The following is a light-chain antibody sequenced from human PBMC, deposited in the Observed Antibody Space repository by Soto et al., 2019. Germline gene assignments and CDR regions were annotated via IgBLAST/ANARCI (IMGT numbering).Light chain of an antibody. CDR3: QQYDKCPLS. Sequence: ILLTQSPATHTESTEERATLSCGASQSVRSRLAWYQQKPGTAPKLLIFDASRLESGVPSRFSGSASGTEFTLTICSLQSEDFTAYSCQQYDKCPLSFGG. V-gene: IGKV1-5*01. CDR1: QSVRSR. CDR2: DAS. J-gene: IGKJ4*01.